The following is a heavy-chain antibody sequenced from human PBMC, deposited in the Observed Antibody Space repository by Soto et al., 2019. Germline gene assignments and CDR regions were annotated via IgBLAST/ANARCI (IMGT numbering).Heavy chain of an antibody. V-gene: IGHV4-61*08. CDR3: ARESDSISWYDY. J-gene: IGHJ4*02. CDR1: GGSISSGGYS. Sequence: PSETLSLTCAVSGGSISSGGYSWSWIRQPPGKGLEWIGYIYYSGSTNYNPSLKSRVTISVDTSKNQFSLKLSSVTAADTAVYYCARESDSISWYDYWGQGTLVTVSS. CDR2: IYYSGST. D-gene: IGHD6-13*01.